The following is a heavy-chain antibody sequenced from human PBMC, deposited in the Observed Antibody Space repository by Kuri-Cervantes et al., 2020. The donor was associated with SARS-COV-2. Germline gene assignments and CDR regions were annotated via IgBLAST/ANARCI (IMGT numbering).Heavy chain of an antibody. J-gene: IGHJ2*01. D-gene: IGHD2-21*01. CDR2: ISWNSGSI. CDR3: ARAVNIVVVIAFDWYFDL. V-gene: IGHV3-9*01. Sequence: GGSLRLSCAASGFTFDDYAMHWVRQAPGKGLEWVSGISWNSGSIGYADSVKGRFTISRDNAKNSLYLQMNSLRAEDTALYYCARAVNIVVVIAFDWYFDLWGRGTLVTVSS. CDR1: GFTFDDYA.